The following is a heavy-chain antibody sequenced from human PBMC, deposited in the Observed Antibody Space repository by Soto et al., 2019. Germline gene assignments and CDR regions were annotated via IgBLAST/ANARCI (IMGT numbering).Heavy chain of an antibody. J-gene: IGHJ5*02. CDR2: ISYDGSNK. CDR1: GFPFTAYG. D-gene: IGHD2-15*01. V-gene: IGHV3-30*03. Sequence: GGSLRLSCAASGFPFTAYGMHWVREGPGKGLEWVAVISYDGSNKFYADSVKGRFTISRDNSKNTLYLQMNSLRLVVAATDRRWLDPWGQGTRVTVSS. CDR3: WLDP.